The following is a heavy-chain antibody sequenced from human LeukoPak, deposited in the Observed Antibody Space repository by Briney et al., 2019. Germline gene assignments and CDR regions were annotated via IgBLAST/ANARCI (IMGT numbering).Heavy chain of an antibody. J-gene: IGHJ6*03. CDR1: GGSISSYY. CDR3: ARVGTYYDFWSGYPLPYYYYYYMDV. CDR2: IYYSGST. V-gene: IGHV4-59*01. Sequence: SETLSLTCTVSGGSISSYYWSWIRQPPGKGLEWIGHIYYSGSTNYNPSLKSRVTISVDTSKNQFSLKLSSVTAADTAVYYCARVGTYYDFWSGYPLPYYYYYYMDVWGKGTTVTVSS. D-gene: IGHD3-3*01.